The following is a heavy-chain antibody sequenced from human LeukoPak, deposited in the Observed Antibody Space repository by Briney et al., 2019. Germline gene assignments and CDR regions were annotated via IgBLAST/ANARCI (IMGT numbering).Heavy chain of an antibody. Sequence: SGRSLRLSCAASGFTFSSYAMHWVRQAPGKGLEWVAVISYDGSNKYYADSVKGRFTISRDNSKNTLYLQMNSLRAEDTAVYYCASFTLNLSWYYFDYWGQGTLVTVSS. CDR1: GFTFSSYA. CDR2: ISYDGSNK. CDR3: ASFTLNLSWYYFDY. J-gene: IGHJ4*02. D-gene: IGHD6-13*01. V-gene: IGHV3-30-3*01.